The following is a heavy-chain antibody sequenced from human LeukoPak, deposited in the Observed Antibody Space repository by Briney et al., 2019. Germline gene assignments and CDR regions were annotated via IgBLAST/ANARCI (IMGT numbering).Heavy chain of an antibody. J-gene: IGHJ4*02. CDR2: ISYDGSNK. Sequence: GGSLRLSCAASGFTFSSYAMHWVRQAPGKGLEWVAVISYDGSNKYYADSVKGRFTISRDNSKNTLYLQMNSLRAEDTAVYYCAKDKRRFQNSPGDYWGQGTLVTVSS. CDR1: GFTFSSYA. D-gene: IGHD6-25*01. CDR3: AKDKRRFQNSPGDY. V-gene: IGHV3-30-3*01.